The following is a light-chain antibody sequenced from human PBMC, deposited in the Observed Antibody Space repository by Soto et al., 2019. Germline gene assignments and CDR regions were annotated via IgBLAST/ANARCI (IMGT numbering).Light chain of an antibody. CDR3: QQYVHWPPGA. J-gene: IGKJ1*01. CDR2: DTS. CDR1: QSVSSS. V-gene: IGKV3-15*01. Sequence: EIVVTQSPATLSVSPGERVTLSCRASQSVSSSLAWYQQRSGQAPRLLIYDTSTRAAGIAARCSGSGSGTEFTLTISSLQSEDSAVYYCQQYVHWPPGAFGQGTTVEIK.